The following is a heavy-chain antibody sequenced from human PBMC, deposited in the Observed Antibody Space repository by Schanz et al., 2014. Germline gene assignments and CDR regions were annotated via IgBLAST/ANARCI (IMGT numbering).Heavy chain of an antibody. CDR2: LTGSGTTT. V-gene: IGHV3-23*04. CDR3: ARDLSSLIQGDV. CDR1: GFSFRKSA. Sequence: EVQLVESGGGLVQPGGSLRLSCAASGFSFRKSAMSWVRQAPGKGLEWVSALTGSGTTTYYADSVKGRFTISRDNAKNLLYLQMNGLRAEDTAVYFCARDLSSLIQGDVWGKGTTXTVSS. D-gene: IGHD2-2*01. J-gene: IGHJ6*04.